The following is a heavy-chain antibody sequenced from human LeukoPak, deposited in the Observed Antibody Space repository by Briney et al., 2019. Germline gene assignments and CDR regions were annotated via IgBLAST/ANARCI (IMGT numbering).Heavy chain of an antibody. Sequence: PGGSLRLSCAASGFTFSSCAMSWVRQAPGKGLEWVSSISGSGGSTYYADSVKGLFTISRDNSKNTLYLQMNSLRAGDTAVYYCAKVMTRTMVRGVPPSDYWGQGTLVTVSS. J-gene: IGHJ4*02. CDR1: GFTFSSCA. D-gene: IGHD3-10*01. CDR2: ISGSGGST. CDR3: AKVMTRTMVRGVPPSDY. V-gene: IGHV3-23*01.